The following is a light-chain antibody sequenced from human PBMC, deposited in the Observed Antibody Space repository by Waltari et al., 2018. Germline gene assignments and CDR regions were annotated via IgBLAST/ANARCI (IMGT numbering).Light chain of an antibody. CDR3: QQRSNWPPALT. V-gene: IGKV3-11*01. Sequence: EIVLTQSPVTLSLSPGERATLSCRASQSVSSYITWYQQKPGQAPRLLIYDASNRATGIPARFRGSGSGTDFTLTISSLEPEDFAVYYCQQRSNWPPALTFGGGTKVEVK. CDR2: DAS. CDR1: QSVSSY. J-gene: IGKJ4*01.